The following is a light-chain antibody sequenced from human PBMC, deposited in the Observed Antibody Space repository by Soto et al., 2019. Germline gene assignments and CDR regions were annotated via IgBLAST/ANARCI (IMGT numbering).Light chain of an antibody. CDR1: QSVSGSF. J-gene: IGKJ1*01. CDR2: GAS. V-gene: IGKV3-20*01. CDR3: QQYGSSQT. Sequence: EIVWTQSPGTLSLSPGERATLFCRASQSVSGSFLAWYQQKPGQAPRLLMYGASSRATGIPDRFSGGGSGTDFTLTISRLEPEDFEVYYCQQYGSSQTFGQGTKVDIK.